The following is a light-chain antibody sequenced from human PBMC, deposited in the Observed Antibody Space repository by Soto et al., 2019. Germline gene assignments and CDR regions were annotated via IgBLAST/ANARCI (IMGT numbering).Light chain of an antibody. J-gene: IGKJ1*01. Sequence: DVVMTQSPLSLPVIPGEPASISCRSSQTLLHSNGHNYLDWYLQKPGQSPQLLIYLGSNRASGVPERVSGSGSGTEFTLKISRVEAEDVGIYYGMQTLQTPPWTFGQGTQVEIK. V-gene: IGKV2-28*01. CDR1: QTLLHSNGHNY. CDR2: LGS. CDR3: MQTLQTPPWT.